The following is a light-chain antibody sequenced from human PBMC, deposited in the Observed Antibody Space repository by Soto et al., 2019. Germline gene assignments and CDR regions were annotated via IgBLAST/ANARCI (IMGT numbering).Light chain of an antibody. Sequence: DIQITQSPSSLSASVGDRVTITCRASQSISTYLHWYQQKPGKAPNLLIYAASSLQSGVPSRFSGSGSGTDFTLTISSLQPEDFATYFCQESYSTPITFGQGTRLEI. CDR1: QSISTY. J-gene: IGKJ5*01. CDR2: AAS. V-gene: IGKV1-39*01. CDR3: QESYSTPIT.